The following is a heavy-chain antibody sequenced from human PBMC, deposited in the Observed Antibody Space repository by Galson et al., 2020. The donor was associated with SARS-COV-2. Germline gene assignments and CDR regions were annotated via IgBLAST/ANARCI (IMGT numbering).Heavy chain of an antibody. Sequence: GGSLRLSCAASGFTFSSYAMHWVRQAPGKGLEWVAVISYDGSNKYYADSVKGRFTISRDNSKNTLYLQMNSLRAEDTAVYYCARARSGSYAIAFDIWGHGTIVIVSA. CDR2: ISYDGSNK. CDR3: ARARSGSYAIAFDI. V-gene: IGHV3-30*01. J-gene: IGHJ3*02. CDR1: GFTFSSYA. D-gene: IGHD1-26*01.